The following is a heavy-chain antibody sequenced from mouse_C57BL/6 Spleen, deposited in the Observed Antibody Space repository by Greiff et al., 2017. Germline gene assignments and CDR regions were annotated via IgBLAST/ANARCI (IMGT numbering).Heavy chain of an antibody. CDR3: AIERGYSFAY. CDR1: GYTFTSYW. CDR2: IHPNSGST. J-gene: IGHJ3*01. V-gene: IGHV1-64*01. Sequence: QVQLQQPGAELVKPGASVKLSCKASGYTFTSYWMHWVKQRPGQGLEWIGMIHPNSGSTNYNEKFKSKATLTVDKSSSTAYMQLSSLTSANSAVYYCAIERGYSFAYWGQGTLVTVSA. D-gene: IGHD2-3*01.